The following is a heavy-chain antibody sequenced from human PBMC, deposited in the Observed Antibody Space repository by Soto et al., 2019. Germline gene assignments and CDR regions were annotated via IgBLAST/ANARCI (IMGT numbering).Heavy chain of an antibody. V-gene: IGHV4-59*01. CDR1: GGSISSYY. CDR2: IYYSGST. D-gene: IGHD3-10*01. CDR3: ARDAQVGESKNYYYYMDV. Sequence: SETLSLTCTVSGGSISSYYWSWIRQPPGKGLEWIGYIYYSGSTNYNPSLKSRVTISIDTSKNQFSLKLSSVTAADTAVYYCARDAQVGESKNYYYYMDVWGKGTTVTVSS. J-gene: IGHJ6*03.